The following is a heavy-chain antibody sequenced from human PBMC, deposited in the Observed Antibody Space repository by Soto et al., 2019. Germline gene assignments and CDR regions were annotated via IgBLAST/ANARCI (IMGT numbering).Heavy chain of an antibody. CDR2: MHSDGIT. J-gene: IGHJ5*01. CDR3: ARHAWLES. V-gene: IGHV3-53*02. Sequence: VETGGGLIQPGGSLRLSCAASGFNVNSNSMNWVRQAPGKGLEWLSVMHSDGITAYAGSVKGRFTISRDNSENTFFLQMNSLRAEDTAVYYCARHAWLESWGQGTLVTVSS. CDR1: GFNVNSNS.